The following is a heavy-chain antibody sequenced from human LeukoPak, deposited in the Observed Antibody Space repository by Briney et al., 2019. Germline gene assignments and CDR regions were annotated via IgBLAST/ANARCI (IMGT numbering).Heavy chain of an antibody. CDR1: GDIVSSNSVT. CDR2: TYYRSTWYN. D-gene: IGHD2-2*01. CDR3: ARRLTQYDCFDP. Sequence: SQTLSLTCAISGDIVSSNSVTWNWIRQSPSRGLEWLGRTYYRSTWYNDYAVSVRGRITVNPDTSKNQFSLHLNSVTPEDTAVYYCARRLTQYDCFDPWGQGTLVTVSS. J-gene: IGHJ5*02. V-gene: IGHV6-1*01.